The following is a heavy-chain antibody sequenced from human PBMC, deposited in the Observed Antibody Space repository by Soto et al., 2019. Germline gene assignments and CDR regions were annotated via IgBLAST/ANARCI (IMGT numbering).Heavy chain of an antibody. V-gene: IGHV1-69*01. Sequence: QVPLVQSGAEVKKPGSSVTVSCKASGGTFSSYAIHWVRQAPGQGLEWMGGIIPMYGPAKYAQRFQGRVTITADDSTTTVSMELTSLTSQDTAVYYCARVTSMVRGVIDNWFDPWGHGTLVTVSS. CDR2: IIPMYGPA. D-gene: IGHD3-10*01. CDR1: GGTFSSYA. CDR3: ARVTSMVRGVIDNWFDP. J-gene: IGHJ5*02.